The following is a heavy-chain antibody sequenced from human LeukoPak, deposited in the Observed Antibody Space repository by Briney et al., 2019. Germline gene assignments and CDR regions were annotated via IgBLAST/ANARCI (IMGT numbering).Heavy chain of an antibody. CDR2: LGDAGVRI. Sequence: GGSLRLSCTASGFTFRNYGMSWVRQAPGKGLEWVSGLGDAGVRIFYADSVRGRFTVSRDNSKNTLYLQMDSLRAEDTAVYYCANTHCDSSPIVWNFWGQGTLVTVSS. J-gene: IGHJ4*02. D-gene: IGHD6-6*01. CDR3: ANTHCDSSPIVWNF. CDR1: GFTFRNYG. V-gene: IGHV3-23*01.